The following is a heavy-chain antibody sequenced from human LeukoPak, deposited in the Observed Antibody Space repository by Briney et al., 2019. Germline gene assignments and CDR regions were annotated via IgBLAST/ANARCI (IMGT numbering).Heavy chain of an antibody. Sequence: PSETLSLTCTVSGGSISSYYWSWIRQPPGKGLEWIGYIYYSGSTNYNPSLKSRVTISVDTSKNQFPLKLSSVTAADTAVYYCARDQDSSGYYYGFDPWGQGTLVTVSS. CDR3: ARDQDSSGYYYGFDP. J-gene: IGHJ5*02. CDR1: GGSISSYY. D-gene: IGHD3-22*01. V-gene: IGHV4-59*01. CDR2: IYYSGST.